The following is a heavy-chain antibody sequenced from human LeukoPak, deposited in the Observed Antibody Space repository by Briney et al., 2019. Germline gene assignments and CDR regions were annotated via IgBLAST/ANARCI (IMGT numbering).Heavy chain of an antibody. Sequence: SETLSLTCAVYGGSFSGYYWSWIRQPPGKGLEWIGEINHSGSTNYNPSLKSRVTISVDTSKNQFSLKLSSVTAADTAVYYCARDDVGDHDAFDIWGQGTMVTVSS. CDR3: ARDDVGDHDAFDI. D-gene: IGHD2-21*02. CDR1: GGSFSGYY. J-gene: IGHJ3*02. V-gene: IGHV4-34*01. CDR2: INHSGST.